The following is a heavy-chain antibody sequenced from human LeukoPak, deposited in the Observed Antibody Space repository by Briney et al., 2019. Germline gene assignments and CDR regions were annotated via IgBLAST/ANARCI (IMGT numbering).Heavy chain of an antibody. CDR2: INDSGSST. Sequence: GGSLRLSCAASGFTFRKYAMTWVRQAPGKGLEWVSGINDSGSSTYYTDSVKGRFTISRDNAKNTVYLQMNNLRVEDMAVYYCTKGLYLSGSSPDFCGQGTLVTVSS. CDR1: GFTFRKYA. V-gene: IGHV3-23*01. D-gene: IGHD3-10*01. J-gene: IGHJ4*02. CDR3: TKGLYLSGSSPDF.